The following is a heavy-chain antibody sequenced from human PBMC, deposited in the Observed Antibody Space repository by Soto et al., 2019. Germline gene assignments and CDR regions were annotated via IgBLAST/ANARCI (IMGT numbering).Heavy chain of an antibody. Sequence: QVQLVESGGGVVQPGRSLRLSCAASGFTFSSYGIHWVRQAPGKGLEWVAVIWYDGDNKYYADSVKGRFTISRDNSKNTLYLQMNSLRAEDTAVYYCARAGTYCVGDCYYKTDEYFQHWGQGTLVTVSS. D-gene: IGHD2-21*02. V-gene: IGHV3-33*01. CDR3: ARAGTYCVGDCYYKTDEYFQH. CDR1: GFTFSSYG. J-gene: IGHJ1*01. CDR2: IWYDGDNK.